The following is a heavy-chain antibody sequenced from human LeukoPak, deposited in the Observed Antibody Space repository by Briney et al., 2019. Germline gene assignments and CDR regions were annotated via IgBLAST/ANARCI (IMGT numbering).Heavy chain of an antibody. V-gene: IGHV1-18*01. J-gene: IGHJ6*03. CDR2: ISAYNGNT. Sequence: ASVKVSCKASGYTFTSYGISWVRQAPGQGLEWMGWISAYNGNTSYAQKLQGRVTMTTDTSTSTAYMELRSLRSDDTAVYYCARGYSGYDYYYYYYMDVWGKGTTVTVSS. D-gene: IGHD5-12*01. CDR1: GYTFTSYG. CDR3: ARGYSGYDYYYYYYMDV.